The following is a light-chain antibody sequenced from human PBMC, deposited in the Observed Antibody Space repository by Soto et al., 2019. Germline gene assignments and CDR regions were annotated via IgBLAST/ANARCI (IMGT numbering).Light chain of an antibody. J-gene: IGKJ1*01. Sequence: RMTQNTSTPSGSVGDRVTITCRASQTISSWLAWYQQKPGKAPKLLIYKASTLKSGVPSRFSGSGSGTEFTLTISSLQPDDFATYYCQHYNSYSEAFGQGTKVDVK. CDR1: QTISSW. CDR2: KAS. CDR3: QHYNSYSEA. V-gene: IGKV1-5*03.